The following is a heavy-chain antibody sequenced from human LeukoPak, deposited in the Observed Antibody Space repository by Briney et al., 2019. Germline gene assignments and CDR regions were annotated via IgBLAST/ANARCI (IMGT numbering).Heavy chain of an antibody. D-gene: IGHD4-17*01. CDR3: ARDFLSVYGDRGGLDY. J-gene: IGHJ4*02. V-gene: IGHV3-33*01. CDR1: GFTFSSFG. Sequence: GGSLRLSCAASGFTFSSFGMHWVRQAPGKGLEWVAIIWSDGSNKYYADSVKGRFTISRDNSKNTLFLQMNSLRAEDTAVYYCARDFLSVYGDRGGLDYWGQGTLVTVSS. CDR2: IWSDGSNK.